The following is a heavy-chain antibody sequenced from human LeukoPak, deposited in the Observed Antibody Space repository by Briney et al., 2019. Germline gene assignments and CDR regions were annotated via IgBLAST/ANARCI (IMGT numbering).Heavy chain of an antibody. CDR2: FNVYNGNT. D-gene: IGHD3-22*01. CDR1: GYTFTSHD. CDR3: AREPSSGYRYFDY. J-gene: IGHJ4*02. Sequence: ASVKVSCKASGYTFTSHDVSWVRQAPGQGLEWMGWFNVYNGNTDYAQRLQGRVTMTTDTSTNTAYMELRSLRSDDTAVYYCAREPSSGYRYFDYWGQGTLVTVSS. V-gene: IGHV1-18*01.